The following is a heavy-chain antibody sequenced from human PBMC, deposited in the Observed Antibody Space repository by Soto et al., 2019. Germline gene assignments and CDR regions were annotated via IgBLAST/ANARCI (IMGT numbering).Heavy chain of an antibody. CDR1: GDTFGRFT. V-gene: IGHV1-69*13. J-gene: IGHJ5*02. Sequence: ASVKVSCKASGDTFGRFTINWVRQAPGQGLEWMGGIKPISDTTTYAQRFQGRVTFTADASTSTVYMELSSLRSEDTAMYYCVRDPSTVNKLIGVWFDPWGQGTLVTVSS. CDR2: IKPISDTT. CDR3: VRDPSTVNKLIGVWFDP. D-gene: IGHD4-4*01.